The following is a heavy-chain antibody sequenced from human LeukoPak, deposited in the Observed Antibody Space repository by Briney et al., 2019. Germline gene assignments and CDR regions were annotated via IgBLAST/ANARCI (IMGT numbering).Heavy chain of an antibody. CDR3: ARASTLPACLDV. D-gene: IGHD2-2*01. Sequence: GGSLRLSCAASGFTVSSNYMSWVRQAPGKGLEWVSVIYSGGSTYYADSVKGRFTISRDNSKNTPYLQMNSLRAEDTAVYYCARASTLPACLDVWGQGTTVTVSS. CDR2: IYSGGST. V-gene: IGHV3-66*01. J-gene: IGHJ6*02. CDR1: GFTVSSNY.